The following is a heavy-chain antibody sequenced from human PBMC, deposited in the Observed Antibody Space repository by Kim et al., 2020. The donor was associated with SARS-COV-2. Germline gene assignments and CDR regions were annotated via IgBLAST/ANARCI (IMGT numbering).Heavy chain of an antibody. CDR3: ARGRNPHFIPIFGVVSDPSYYHYCYGMDV. D-gene: IGHD3-3*01. V-gene: IGHV3-30*04. Sequence: GGSLRLSCAASGFTFSSYAMHWVRQAPGKGLEWVAVISYDGSNKYYVDSVKGRFTISRDNSKNTLYLQMNSLRAEDTAVYYCARGRNPHFIPIFGVVSDPSYYHYCYGMDVLGQGTTATASS. CDR1: GFTFSSYA. CDR2: ISYDGSNK. J-gene: IGHJ6*02.